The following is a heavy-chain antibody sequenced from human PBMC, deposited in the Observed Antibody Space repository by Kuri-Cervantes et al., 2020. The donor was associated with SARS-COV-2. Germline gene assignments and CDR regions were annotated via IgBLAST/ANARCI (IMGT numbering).Heavy chain of an antibody. Sequence: GGSLRLSCAASGFTFSSYAMHWVRQAPGKGLEWVAVISYDGSNKYYADSVKGRFTISRDNSKNTLYLQMNSLRAEDTAVYYCARDVGGMVGDWGQGTLVTVSS. CDR2: ISYDGSNK. V-gene: IGHV3-30*04. D-gene: IGHD3-10*01. CDR3: ARDVGGMVGD. CDR1: GFTFSSYA. J-gene: IGHJ4*02.